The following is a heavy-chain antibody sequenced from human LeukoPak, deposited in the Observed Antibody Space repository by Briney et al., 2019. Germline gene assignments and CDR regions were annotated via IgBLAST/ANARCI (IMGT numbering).Heavy chain of an antibody. CDR2: IYPRDSDT. D-gene: IGHD2-8*01. CDR3: ARHTSYGTDF. V-gene: IGHV5-51*01. CDR1: GYSFSTYW. Sequence: GESLKISCKGSGYSFSTYWIGWVRQMPGKGLEWMGIIYPRDSDTRYSLSFQGQVTISGDKSISTAYLQWSSLKAADTAMYYCARHTSYGTDFWGQGTLVTVSS. J-gene: IGHJ4*02.